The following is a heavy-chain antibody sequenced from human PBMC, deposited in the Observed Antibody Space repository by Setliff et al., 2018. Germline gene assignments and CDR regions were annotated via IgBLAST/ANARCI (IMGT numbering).Heavy chain of an antibody. Sequence: SETLSLACAVSGNSISSGYCWGWIRQPPGKGLECIGSIYHSGSTFYNPSLKSRVTISLDTSKNQFSLKLRSVTAADTAVYYCARQGFGTTYMPFDYWDHGTLVTVSS. D-gene: IGHD1-7*01. CDR3: ARQGFGTTYMPFDY. J-gene: IGHJ4*01. CDR2: IYHSGST. CDR1: GNSISSGYC. V-gene: IGHV4-38-2*01.